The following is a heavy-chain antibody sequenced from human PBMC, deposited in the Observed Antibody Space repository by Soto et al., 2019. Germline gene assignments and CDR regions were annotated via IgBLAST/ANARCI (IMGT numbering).Heavy chain of an antibody. CDR1: GGSISSYY. D-gene: IGHD6-13*01. CDR2: IYYSGST. CDR3: ARGFFSSSWTHISLSSFDP. Sequence: SETLSLTCTVSGGSISSYYWSWIRQPPGKGLEWIGYIYYSGSTNYNPSLKSRVTISVDTSKKQLSLKLSSVTAADTAVYYCARGFFSSSWTHISLSSFDPLGQGTLVTVSS. V-gene: IGHV4-59*01. J-gene: IGHJ5*02.